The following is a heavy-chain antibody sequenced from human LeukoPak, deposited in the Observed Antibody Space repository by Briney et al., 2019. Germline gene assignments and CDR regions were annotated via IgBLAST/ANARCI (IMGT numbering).Heavy chain of an antibody. CDR3: VRTPPNWGADF. V-gene: IGHV1-8*01. D-gene: IGHD7-27*01. CDR2: MSPNSGNA. Sequence: ASVKVSCKASGYTFTSYDINWMRQATGQGLEWMGWMSPNSGNAGYAQKFQGRVTMTRDTSTGTAYLELSSLRSEDSAVYYCVRTPPNWGADFWGQGTLVTVSS. CDR1: GYTFTSYD. J-gene: IGHJ4*02.